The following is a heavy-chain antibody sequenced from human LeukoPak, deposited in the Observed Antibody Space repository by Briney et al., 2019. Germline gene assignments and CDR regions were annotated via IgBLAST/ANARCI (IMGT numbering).Heavy chain of an antibody. CDR3: XXXGFTFSDYFGSFFDY. CDR1: GFTFSSYW. Sequence: PGGSLRLSYAASGFTFSSYWMSWVRQAPGKGLEWVANIKQDGSEKYYVDSVKGRFTISRDNAKNSLYLQMNSLRAEDTAVYYCXXXGFTFSDYFGSFFDYWGQGTLVTVSS. D-gene: IGHD3-10*01. CDR2: IKQDGSEK. J-gene: IGHJ4*02. V-gene: IGHV3-7*01.